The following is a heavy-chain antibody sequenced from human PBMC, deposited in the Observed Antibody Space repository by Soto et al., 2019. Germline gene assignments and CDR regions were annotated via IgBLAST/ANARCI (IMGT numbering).Heavy chain of an antibody. CDR3: ARDMGIQPPDAFDI. D-gene: IGHD5-18*01. CDR2: ISSSSSYI. J-gene: IGHJ3*02. Sequence: GGSLRLSCAASGFTFSSYSMNWVRQAPGKGLEWVSSISSSSSYIYYADSVKGRFTISRDNAKNSLYLQMNSLRAEDTAVYYCARDMGIQPPDAFDIWGQGTMVTVS. V-gene: IGHV3-21*01. CDR1: GFTFSSYS.